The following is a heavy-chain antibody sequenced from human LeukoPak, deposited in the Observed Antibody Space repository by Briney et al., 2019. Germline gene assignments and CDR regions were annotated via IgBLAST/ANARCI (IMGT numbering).Heavy chain of an antibody. J-gene: IGHJ4*02. CDR3: ASSPPGDLLWDH. V-gene: IGHV4-4*09. CDR1: GGSISSYY. CDR2: IYTSGST. Sequence: PSETLSLTCTVSGGSISSYYWSWIRQPPGKGLEWIGYIYTSGSTNCNPSLKSRVTISVDTSKNQFSLKLSSATAADTAVYYCASSPPGDLLWDHWGQGTLVTVSS. D-gene: IGHD1-26*01.